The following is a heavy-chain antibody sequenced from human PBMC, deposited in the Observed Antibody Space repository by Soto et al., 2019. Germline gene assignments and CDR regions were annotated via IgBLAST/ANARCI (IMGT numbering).Heavy chain of an antibody. V-gene: IGHV1-46*01. CDR2: INPSGGST. Sequence: VASVKVSCKASGYTFTSYYMHWVRQAPGQGLEWMGIINPSGGSTSYAQKFQGRVTMTRDTSTSTVYMELSRLRSDDTAVYYCARGSLLWFGERTRGWFDPWGQGTLVTVSS. CDR3: ARGSLLWFGERTRGWFDP. CDR1: GYTFTSYY. J-gene: IGHJ5*02. D-gene: IGHD3-10*01.